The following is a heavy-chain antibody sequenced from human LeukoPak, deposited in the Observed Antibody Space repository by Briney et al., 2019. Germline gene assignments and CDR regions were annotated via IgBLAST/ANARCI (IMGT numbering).Heavy chain of an antibody. CDR2: IYYSGST. CDR3: ARGPIAHYFDY. D-gene: IGHD6-13*01. V-gene: IGHV4-34*01. Sequence: SETLSLTCAVYGGSFSGCYWSWIRQPPGKGLEWIGSIYYSGSTYYNPSLKSRVTISVDTSKNQFSLKLSSVTAADTAVYYCARGPIAHYFDYWGQGTLVTVSS. J-gene: IGHJ4*02. CDR1: GGSFSGCY.